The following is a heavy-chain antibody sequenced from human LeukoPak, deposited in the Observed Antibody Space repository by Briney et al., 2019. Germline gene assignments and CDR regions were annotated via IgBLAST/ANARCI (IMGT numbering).Heavy chain of an antibody. CDR1: GFTFSSYW. CDR3: ARVPTPRYYYGSGSYFDY. CDR2: IKQDGSEK. J-gene: IGHJ4*02. V-gene: IGHV3-7*01. Sequence: GGPLRLSCAASGFTFSSYWMSWVRQAPGKGLEWVANIKQDGSEKYYVDSVKGRFTISRDNAKNSLYLQMNSLRAEDTAVYYCARVPTPRYYYGSGSYFDYWGQGTLVTVSS. D-gene: IGHD3-10*01.